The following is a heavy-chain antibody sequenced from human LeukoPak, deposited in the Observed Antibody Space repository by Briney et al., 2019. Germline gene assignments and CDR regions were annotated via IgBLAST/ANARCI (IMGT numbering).Heavy chain of an antibody. J-gene: IGHJ6*02. CDR1: GYTFTSYG. D-gene: IGHD6-19*01. CDR2: ISAYNGNT. Sequence: ASVKVSCKASGYTFTSYGISWVRQAPGQGLEWMGWISAYNGNTNYAQKLQGRVTMTTDTSTSTAYMELRSLRSDDTAVYYCARPIAVAGTPPQGYYGMDVWGQGTTVTVSS. V-gene: IGHV1-18*01. CDR3: ARPIAVAGTPPQGYYGMDV.